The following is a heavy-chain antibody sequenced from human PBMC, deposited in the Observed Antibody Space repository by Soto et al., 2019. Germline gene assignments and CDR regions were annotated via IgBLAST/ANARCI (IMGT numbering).Heavy chain of an antibody. CDR1: GFTVSSNY. CDR3: ARESVDCTNGVCYTGAFDY. Sequence: EVQLVESGGGLVQPGGSLRLSCAASGFTVSSNYVSWVRQAPGKGLEWVSVIYSGGSTYYADSVKGRFTISRHNSKNTLYLQMNSLRAEDTAVYYCARESVDCTNGVCYTGAFDYWGQGTLVTVSS. D-gene: IGHD2-8*01. V-gene: IGHV3-53*04. J-gene: IGHJ4*02. CDR2: IYSGGST.